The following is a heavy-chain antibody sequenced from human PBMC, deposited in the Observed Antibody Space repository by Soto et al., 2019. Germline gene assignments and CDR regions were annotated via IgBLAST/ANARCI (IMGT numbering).Heavy chain of an antibody. CDR1: EFTFSSYA. CDR3: AKCSPRYSSGLKAYYFDH. Sequence: GGSLRLSCAASEFTFSSYAMSWVRQSPGKGLEWVSAISGSGSSSYYADSVKGRFTISRDNSKNTLYLQMNSLRAEDTAVYYCAKCSPRYSSGLKAYYFDHWGQGTLVTVSS. V-gene: IGHV3-23*01. D-gene: IGHD6-19*01. J-gene: IGHJ4*02. CDR2: ISGSGSSS.